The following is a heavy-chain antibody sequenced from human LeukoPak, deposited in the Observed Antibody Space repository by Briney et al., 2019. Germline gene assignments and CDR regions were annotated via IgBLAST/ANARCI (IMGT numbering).Heavy chain of an antibody. D-gene: IGHD1-1*01. CDR1: GFTFSSYG. V-gene: IGHV3-30*18. Sequence: PGRSLRLSCAASGFTFSSYGMHWVRQAPGKGLEWVAVISYDGSNKYYADSVKGRFTISRDNSKNTLYLQMNSLRAEDTAVYYCAKALWENDGLLDYWGQGTLVTVSS. CDR2: ISYDGSNK. CDR3: AKALWENDGLLDY. J-gene: IGHJ4*02.